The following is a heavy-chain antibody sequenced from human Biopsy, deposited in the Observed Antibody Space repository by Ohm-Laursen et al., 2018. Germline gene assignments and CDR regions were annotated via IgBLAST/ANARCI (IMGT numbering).Heavy chain of an antibody. D-gene: IGHD3-22*01. Sequence: GTLSLTCSVSGGSFSTYYWTWIRQPPGKGLEWIACIDYRGSTNYNPSLKSRVSISIDTSKNQLSLRLNSVTAADPAVYYCARVSRSIYDSTFDSFNIWGPGTMVTVSS. CDR1: GGSFSTYY. V-gene: IGHV4-59*01. CDR2: IDYRGST. CDR3: ARVSRSIYDSTFDSFNI. J-gene: IGHJ3*02.